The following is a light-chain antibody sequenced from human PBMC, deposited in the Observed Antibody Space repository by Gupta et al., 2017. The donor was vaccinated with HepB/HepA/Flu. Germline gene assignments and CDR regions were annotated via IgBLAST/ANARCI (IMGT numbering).Light chain of an antibody. CDR1: SSDVGSYDF. CDR3: SSYTSTSTVV. Sequence: QSALTQPASVTGPPAQSITISCTGTSSDVGSYDFVSWYQQHPGKAPKLMIYDVSNRPSGVSNRFSGSKSGYTASLTISGLQSEDEADYYCSSYTSTSTVVFGGGTKLTVL. CDR2: DVS. V-gene: IGLV2-14*01. J-gene: IGLJ2*01.